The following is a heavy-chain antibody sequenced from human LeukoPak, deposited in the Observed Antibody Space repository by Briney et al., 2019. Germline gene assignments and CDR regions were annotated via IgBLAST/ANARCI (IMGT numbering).Heavy chain of an antibody. V-gene: IGHV3-23*01. D-gene: IGHD1-1*01. CDR2: ISGSGGST. CDR1: GFTFSSYA. J-gene: IGHJ6*02. Sequence: GGSLRLSCAASGFTFSSYAMSWVRQAPGKGLEWVSAISGSGGSTYYADSVKGRFTISRDNSKNTLYLQMNSLRAADTAVYYCAKTTDLYSSYYGMDVWGQGTTVTVSS. CDR3: AKTTDLYSSYYGMDV.